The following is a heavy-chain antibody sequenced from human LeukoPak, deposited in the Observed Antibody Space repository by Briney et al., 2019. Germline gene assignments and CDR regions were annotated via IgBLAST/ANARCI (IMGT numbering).Heavy chain of an antibody. Sequence: PGGSLRLSCAASGFTFSSYGMHWVRQAPGKGLEWVAVIWYDGSNKYYADSVKGRFTNSRDNSKNTLYLQMNSLRAEDTAVYYCARDDIAYCGGDCYSDAFDIWGQGTMVTVSS. J-gene: IGHJ3*02. CDR2: IWYDGSNK. CDR1: GFTFSSYG. V-gene: IGHV3-33*01. D-gene: IGHD2-21*02. CDR3: ARDDIAYCGGDCYSDAFDI.